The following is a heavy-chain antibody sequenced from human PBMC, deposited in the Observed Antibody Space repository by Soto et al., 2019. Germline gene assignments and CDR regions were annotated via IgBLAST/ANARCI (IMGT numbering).Heavy chain of an antibody. Sequence: PGESLKISCKGSGYNFTSYFIGWVRQMPGKGLKCKRIIYPGDSDTRYSPSFQGQVTISADKSISTAYLQWSSLKASDTAMYYCAGGGVRGVITRTRDYYGMDVWGQGTTVTSP. D-gene: IGHD3-10*01. J-gene: IGHJ6*02. CDR3: AGGGVRGVITRTRDYYGMDV. CDR2: IYPGDSDT. CDR1: GYNFTSYF. V-gene: IGHV5-51*01.